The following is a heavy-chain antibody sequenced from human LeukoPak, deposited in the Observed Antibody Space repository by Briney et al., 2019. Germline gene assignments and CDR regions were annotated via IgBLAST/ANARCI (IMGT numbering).Heavy chain of an antibody. D-gene: IGHD3-3*01. CDR3: ARDSPKTNDFWSGPPGGYYYYMDV. V-gene: IGHV1-69*05. Sequence: SVKVSCKASGYTFTSYGISWVRQAPGQGLEWMGGIIPIFGTANYAQKFQGRVTITTDESTSTAYMELSSLRSEDTAVYYCARDSPKTNDFWSGPPGGYYYYMDVWGKGTTVTVSS. J-gene: IGHJ6*03. CDR2: IIPIFGTA. CDR1: GYTFTSYG.